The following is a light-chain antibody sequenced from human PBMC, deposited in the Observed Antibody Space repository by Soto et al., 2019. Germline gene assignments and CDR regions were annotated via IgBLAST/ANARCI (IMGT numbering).Light chain of an antibody. CDR2: GAS. V-gene: IGKV3-15*01. CDR1: QSVSSN. Sequence: EIVMTQSPATLSVSPGERATLSCMASQSVSSNSAWYQQKPGQAPRLRIYGASTRATGIPARFGGSGSWTEFTLAISGLQSEDFAVYYYQQYNNWPPYTFGEGTKLDIK. CDR3: QQYNNWPPYT. J-gene: IGKJ2*01.